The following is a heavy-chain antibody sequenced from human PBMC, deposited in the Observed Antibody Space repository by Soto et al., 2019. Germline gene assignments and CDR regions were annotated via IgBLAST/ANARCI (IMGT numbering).Heavy chain of an antibody. CDR2: ISYDGSNK. J-gene: IGHJ6*02. CDR3: VKDHPYYDFWSGYSDGMDV. Sequence: QVQLVESGGGVVQPGRSLRLSCAASGFTFSSYAMHWVRPAPGKGLDWVAVISYDGSNKYYADSVKGRFTISRDNSKNTLYRQINSLRAEETAVYYCVKDHPYYDFWSGYSDGMDVWGQGTTVTVSS. CDR1: GFTFSSYA. V-gene: IGHV3-30-3*01. D-gene: IGHD3-3*01.